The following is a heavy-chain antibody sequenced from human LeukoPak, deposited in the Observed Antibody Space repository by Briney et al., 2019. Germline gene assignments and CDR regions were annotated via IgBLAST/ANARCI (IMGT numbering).Heavy chain of an antibody. CDR3: AKDWFRGYNYGLLFDY. D-gene: IGHD5-18*01. V-gene: IGHV3-23*01. J-gene: IGHJ4*02. Sequence: GESLRLSCVASGFTFSTYAMSWVRQAPGKGLEWVSGISGSADSTYYADSVKGRFTISRDNSKNTLFLQVNSLRAEDTAVYYCAKDWFRGYNYGLLFDYWGQGTLVTVSS. CDR1: GFTFSTYA. CDR2: ISGSADST.